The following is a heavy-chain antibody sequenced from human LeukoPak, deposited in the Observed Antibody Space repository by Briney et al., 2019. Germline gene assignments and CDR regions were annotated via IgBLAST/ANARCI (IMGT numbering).Heavy chain of an antibody. J-gene: IGHJ4*02. Sequence: ASVKVSCKASGYTFTSYGISWVRQAPGQGLEWMGIINPSGGSTSYAQKFQGRVTMTRDMSTSTVYMELSSLRSEDTAVYYCATDSSVAGTLDYWGQGTLVTVSS. V-gene: IGHV1-46*01. CDR2: INPSGGST. D-gene: IGHD6-19*01. CDR3: ATDSSVAGTLDY. CDR1: GYTFTSYG.